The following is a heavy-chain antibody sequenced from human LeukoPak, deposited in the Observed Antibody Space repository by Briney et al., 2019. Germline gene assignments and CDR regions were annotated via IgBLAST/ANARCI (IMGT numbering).Heavy chain of an antibody. CDR1: LFIFEDYA. CDR3: AATSGRYDSYFDY. CDR2: VSWNRDYI. Sequence: GRSPRLSCTGSLFIFEDYAIHWVRQVPGRGLEWVSGVSWNRDYIGYADSVKGRFTISRDNDKNIVYLQMDSLRVDDMGSYYCAATSGRYDSYFDYWGQGIQVTVSS. D-gene: IGHD6-19*01. V-gene: IGHV3-9*03. J-gene: IGHJ4*02.